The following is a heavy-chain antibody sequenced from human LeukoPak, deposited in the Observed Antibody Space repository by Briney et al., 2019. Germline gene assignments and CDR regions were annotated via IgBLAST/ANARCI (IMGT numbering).Heavy chain of an antibody. CDR1: GFTFSGSA. Sequence: GGSLRLSCAASGFTFSGSAMHWVRQASGKGLEWVGRIRSKANSYATAYAASVKGRFTISRDDSKNTAYLQMNSLKTEDTAVYYCTRHEDSSGWYRVWFDPWGQGTLVTVSS. J-gene: IGHJ5*02. V-gene: IGHV3-73*01. D-gene: IGHD6-19*01. CDR2: IRSKANSYAT. CDR3: TRHEDSSGWYRVWFDP.